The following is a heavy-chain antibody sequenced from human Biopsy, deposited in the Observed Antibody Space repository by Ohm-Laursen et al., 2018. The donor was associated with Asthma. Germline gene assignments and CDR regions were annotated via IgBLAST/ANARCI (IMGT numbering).Heavy chain of an antibody. Sequence: SLRLSCAATGFTLSSYAIHWVRQAPGKGLEWVSVISSGGGTIDYADSVKGRFTISRNISTNTVYLQMDSLSADDTAVYYCAKVGHGYGDYVGHLDPWGQGTLVTVSS. CDR1: GFTLSSYA. D-gene: IGHD4-17*01. V-gene: IGHV3-23*01. CDR2: ISSGGGTI. J-gene: IGHJ5*02. CDR3: AKVGHGYGDYVGHLDP.